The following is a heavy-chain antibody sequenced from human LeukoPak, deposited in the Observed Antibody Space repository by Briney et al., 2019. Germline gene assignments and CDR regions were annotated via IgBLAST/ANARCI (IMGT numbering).Heavy chain of an antibody. V-gene: IGHV3-15*01. CDR2: IKNKGDGGTT. Sequence: GGSLRLSCAASGFTFNKAWMSWVRLAPGKGLEWVGRIKNKGDGGTTDYAAPVKGRFTVSRDDSKSTLYLQMNSLKTEDIAVYYCTTSGTPFEYWGQGTLVTVSS. CDR1: GFTFNKAW. J-gene: IGHJ4*02. D-gene: IGHD3-10*01. CDR3: TTSGTPFEY.